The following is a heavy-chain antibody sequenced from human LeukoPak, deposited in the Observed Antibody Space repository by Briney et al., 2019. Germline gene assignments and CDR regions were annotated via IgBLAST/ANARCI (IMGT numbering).Heavy chain of an antibody. V-gene: IGHV1-46*01. CDR1: GYTFTSYY. CDR3: ARRIVIGASDI. J-gene: IGHJ3*02. Sequence: ASVKVSCKASGYTFTSYYMHWVRQAPGQGLEWMGIINPNGGSTSYAQKFQGRVTMTRDTSISTAYMELSRLRSDDTAVYYCARRIVIGASDIWGQGTMVTVSS. D-gene: IGHD3-10*01. CDR2: INPNGGST.